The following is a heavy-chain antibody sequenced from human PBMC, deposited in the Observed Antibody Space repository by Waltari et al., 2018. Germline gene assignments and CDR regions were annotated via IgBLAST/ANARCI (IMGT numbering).Heavy chain of an antibody. CDR2: IYHSGST. CDR1: GYSISSGSY. V-gene: IGHV4-38-2*02. J-gene: IGHJ4*02. Sequence: QVQLQESGPGLVKPSETLSLTCAVSGYSISSGSYWGCSRQPPGKGLEWIGSIYHSGSTYYNPSLKSRVTISVDTSKNQFSLKLSSVTAADTAVYYCAREGLLAPYFDYWGQGTLVTVSS. CDR3: AREGLLAPYFDY.